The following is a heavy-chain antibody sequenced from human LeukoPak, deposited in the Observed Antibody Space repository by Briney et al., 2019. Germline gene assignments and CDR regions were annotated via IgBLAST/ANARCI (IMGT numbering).Heavy chain of an antibody. D-gene: IGHD2-21*01. V-gene: IGHV1-2*02. CDR2: INPNSGGT. CDR3: AREMGIDSAPCPD. CDR1: GYTFTGYY. J-gene: IGHJ4*02. Sequence: GASVKVSCKASGYTFTGYYMHWVRQAPGQGLEWMGWINPNSGGTNYAQKFQGRVTMTRDTSISTAYMELSRLRSDDTAVYYCAREMGIDSAPCPDWGQGTLVTVSS.